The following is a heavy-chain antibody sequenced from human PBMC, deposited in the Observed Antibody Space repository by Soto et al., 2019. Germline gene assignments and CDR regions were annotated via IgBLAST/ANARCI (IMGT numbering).Heavy chain of an antibody. J-gene: IGHJ6*02. D-gene: IGHD2-15*01. CDR3: ASARDIVVVVAAPPDYYYYGMDV. CDR2: IIPIFGTA. Sequence: QVQLVQSGAEVKKPGSSVKVSCKASGGTFSSYAISWVRQAPGQGLEWMGGIIPIFGTANCAQKVQGRVTITADESTSTAYMELSSLGSEDTAVYYCASARDIVVVVAAPPDYYYYGMDVWGQGTTVTVSS. CDR1: GGTFSSYA. V-gene: IGHV1-69*01.